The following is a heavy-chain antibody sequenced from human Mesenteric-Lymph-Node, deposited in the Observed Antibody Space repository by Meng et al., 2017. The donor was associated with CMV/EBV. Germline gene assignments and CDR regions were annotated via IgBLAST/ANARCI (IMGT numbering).Heavy chain of an antibody. CDR2: ISSTGTTI. Sequence: GESLKISCAASGFIFSDYYLTWIRQAPGKGLEWVSSISSTGTTIDYADSVTGRFTFSRDNSKNTLYLQMNSLRAEDTAVYYCAKGHHLMTPSYCMDVWGQGTTVTVSS. V-gene: IGHV3-11*04. CDR1: GFIFSDYY. J-gene: IGHJ6*02. D-gene: IGHD2-8*01. CDR3: AKGHHLMTPSYCMDV.